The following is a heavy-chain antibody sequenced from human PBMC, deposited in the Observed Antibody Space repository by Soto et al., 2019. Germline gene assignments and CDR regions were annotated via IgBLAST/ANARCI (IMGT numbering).Heavy chain of an antibody. CDR1: GGRFSRKSAA. V-gene: IGHV6-1*01. D-gene: IGHD7-27*01. J-gene: IGHJ4*02. CDR2: TYYRSKWSS. Sequence: QTVSLTGSSCGGRFSRKSAACPWIRQSPSRGLEWLGRTYYRSKWSSNYAVSVKSRITINPDTSKNQFSLQLRSVTPDDAAMYYCARTGDSLVAYWGQGTLVPVSS. CDR3: ARTGDSLVAY.